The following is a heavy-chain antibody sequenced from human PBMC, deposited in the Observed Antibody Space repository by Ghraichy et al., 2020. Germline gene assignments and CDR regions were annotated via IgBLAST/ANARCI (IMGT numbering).Heavy chain of an antibody. V-gene: IGHV3-73*01. Sequence: LSLTCAASGFTFSGSAMHWVRQASGKGLEWVGRIRSKANSYATAYAASVKGRFTISRDDSKNTAYLQMNSLKTEDTAVYYCTRRGGVYCSGGSCYYYYGMDVWGQGTTVTVSS. CDR3: TRRGGVYCSGGSCYYYYGMDV. CDR1: GFTFSGSA. J-gene: IGHJ6*02. CDR2: IRSKANSYAT. D-gene: IGHD2-15*01.